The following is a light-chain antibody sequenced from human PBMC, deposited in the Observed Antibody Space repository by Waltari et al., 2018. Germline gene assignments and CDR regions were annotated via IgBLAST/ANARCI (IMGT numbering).Light chain of an antibody. V-gene: IGKV3-20*01. J-gene: IGKJ4*01. CDR2: GAS. CDR1: QTVRTTY. CDR3: QQYDITPLT. Sequence: EIVLTQSPGTLSLSPGERATLSCRASQTVRTTYLAWYQQKPGQAPTLVIHGASSRATGIPDRFSGSWSGTDFSLPISSLEPEDFAVYYCQQYDITPLTFGGGTKVEIK.